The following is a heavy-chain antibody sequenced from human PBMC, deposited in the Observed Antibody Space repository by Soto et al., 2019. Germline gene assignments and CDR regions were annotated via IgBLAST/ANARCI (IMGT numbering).Heavy chain of an antibody. J-gene: IGHJ5*02. D-gene: IGHD1-26*01. CDR2: INTNSGDT. CDR3: ARWVGASNWFDP. V-gene: IGHV1-2*04. Sequence: ASVKVSCKASGYTFTGYHIHWLRQAPGQGLEWMGWINTNSGDTNYAQNFQGWITMTRDTSINTAYVELGNLRSDDTAVYYCARWVGASNWFDPWGQGTLVTVSS. CDR1: GYTFTGYH.